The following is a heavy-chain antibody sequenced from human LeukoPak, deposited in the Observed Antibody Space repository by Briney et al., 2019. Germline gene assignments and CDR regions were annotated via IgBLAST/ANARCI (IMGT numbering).Heavy chain of an antibody. V-gene: IGHV3-21*01. CDR2: ISSSSSYI. CDR1: GFTFSGYS. Sequence: GGSLRLSCAASGFTFSGYSMNWVRQAPGKGLEWVSSISSSSSYIYYADSVKGRFTISRDNAKNSLYLQMNSLRAEDTAVYYCARAKGRIAAAGTNFDYWGQGTLVTVSS. J-gene: IGHJ4*02. D-gene: IGHD6-13*01. CDR3: ARAKGRIAAAGTNFDY.